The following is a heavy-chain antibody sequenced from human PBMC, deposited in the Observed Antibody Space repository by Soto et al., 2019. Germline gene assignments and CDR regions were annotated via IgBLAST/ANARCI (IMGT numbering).Heavy chain of an antibody. CDR1: GFTFSTYG. CDR3: ARPAGESSWSRYGVDV. D-gene: IGHD6-13*01. CDR2: IWYDGSDT. Sequence: QVQLVESGGGVVQPGRSLRLSCAASGFTFSTYGMHWVRQAPGKGLEWVAVIWYDGSDTYYADSVKGRFTISRDNSKSTLYLQMNSLRAEATAVYYCARPAGESSWSRYGVDVWGQGTTVTVSS. J-gene: IGHJ6*02. V-gene: IGHV3-33*01.